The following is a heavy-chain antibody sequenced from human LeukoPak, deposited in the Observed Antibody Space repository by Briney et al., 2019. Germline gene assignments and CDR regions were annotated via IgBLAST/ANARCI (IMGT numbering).Heavy chain of an antibody. CDR2: INPNSGGT. J-gene: IGHJ4*02. V-gene: IGHV1-2*06. D-gene: IGHD3-3*01. CDR3: ARGPRGIFGVVIRYYFDY. Sequence: AAVKVSCKASGYTFTGYYMHWVRQAPGQGLEWMGRINPNSGGTNYAQKFQGRVTMTRDTSISTAYMELSRLRSDDTAVYYCARGPRGIFGVVIRYYFDYWGQGTLVTVSS. CDR1: GYTFTGYY.